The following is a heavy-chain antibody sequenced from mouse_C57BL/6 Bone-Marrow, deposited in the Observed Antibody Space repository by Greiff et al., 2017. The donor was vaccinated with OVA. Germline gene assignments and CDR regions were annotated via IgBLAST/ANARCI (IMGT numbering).Heavy chain of an antibody. CDR3: ARSAQAHWYFDV. J-gene: IGHJ1*03. D-gene: IGHD3-2*02. CDR1: GYTFTSYW. V-gene: IGHV1-5*01. Sequence: EVQLQQSGPVLARPGASVKMSCKTSGYTFTSYWMHWVKQRPGQGLEWIGDIYPGNSDTSYNQKFKGKAKLTAVTSASTAYMELSSLTNEDSAVYYCARSAQAHWYFDVWGTGTTVTVSS. CDR2: IYPGNSDT.